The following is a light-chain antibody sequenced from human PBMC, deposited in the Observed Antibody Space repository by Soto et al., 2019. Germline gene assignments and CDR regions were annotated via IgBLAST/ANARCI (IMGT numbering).Light chain of an antibody. Sequence: DIVMTQSPDSLAVSLGERATINCKSSQSVLYSSNNKNYLAWYQQKPRQPPKLLIYWASTRVSGVPDRFSGSGSGTDFTLTISSLQAEDVAVYYCQQYYSAPWTFGQGTKVEIK. CDR2: WAS. CDR3: QQYYSAPWT. V-gene: IGKV4-1*01. J-gene: IGKJ1*01. CDR1: QSVLYSSNNKNY.